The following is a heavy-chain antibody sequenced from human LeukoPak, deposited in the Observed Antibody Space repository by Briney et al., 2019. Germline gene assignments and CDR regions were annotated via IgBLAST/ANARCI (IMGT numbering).Heavy chain of an antibody. D-gene: IGHD3-16*01. V-gene: IGHV4-34*01. CDR2: INHSGST. CDR3: ARAAWGYFDY. CDR1: GGSFSVYY. Sequence: SETLSLTCAVYGGSFSVYYWSWIRQPPGKGLEWIGEINHSGSTNYNPSLKSRVTISVDTSKNQFSLKLSSVTAADTAVYYCARAAWGYFDYWGQGTLVTVSS. J-gene: IGHJ4*02.